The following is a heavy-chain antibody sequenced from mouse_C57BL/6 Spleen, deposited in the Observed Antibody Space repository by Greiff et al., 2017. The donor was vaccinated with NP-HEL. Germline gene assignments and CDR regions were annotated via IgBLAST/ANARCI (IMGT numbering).Heavy chain of an antibody. J-gene: IGHJ3*01. CDR2: ISYDGSN. CDR3: ARSYYDYDRSAWFAY. Sequence: DVKLVESGPGLVKPSQSLSLTCSVTGYSITSGYYWNWIRQFPGNKLEWMGYISYDGSNNYNPSLKNRISITRDTSKNQFFLKLNSVTTEDTATYYCARSYYDYDRSAWFAYWGQGTLVTVSA. CDR1: GYSITSGYY. V-gene: IGHV3-6*01. D-gene: IGHD2-4*01.